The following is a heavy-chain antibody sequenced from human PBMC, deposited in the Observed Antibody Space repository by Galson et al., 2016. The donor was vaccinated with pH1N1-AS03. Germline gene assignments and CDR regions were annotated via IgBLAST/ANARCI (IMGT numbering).Heavy chain of an antibody. CDR2: ICWDDDK. J-gene: IGHJ4*02. V-gene: IGHV2-5*02. Sequence: PALVKPTQTLTLTCSFPGFSLTTRGKAVGWVRQPPGKALEWLALICWDDDKRYNPFLRNRVTISKDTSQNLVVLTMTNMDPVDTGTYYCAHRGGGSVVGGGITYFFDYWGQGALVTVSS. D-gene: IGHD3-3*01. CDR1: GFSLTTRGKA. CDR3: AHRGGGSVVGGGITYFFDY.